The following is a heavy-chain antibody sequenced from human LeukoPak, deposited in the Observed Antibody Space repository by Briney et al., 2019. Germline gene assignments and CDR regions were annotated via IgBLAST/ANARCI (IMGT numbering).Heavy chain of an antibody. CDR3: VFEGRADAFDI. CDR2: ISYDGSNK. V-gene: IGHV3-30*03. CDR1: GFTVSSNY. Sequence: GESLRLSCAASGFTVSSNYMSWVRQAPGKGLEWVAVISYDGSNKYYADSVKGRFTISRDNSKNTLYLQMNSLRAEDTAVYYCVFEGRADAFDIWGQGTMVTVSS. D-gene: IGHD3-10*01. J-gene: IGHJ3*02.